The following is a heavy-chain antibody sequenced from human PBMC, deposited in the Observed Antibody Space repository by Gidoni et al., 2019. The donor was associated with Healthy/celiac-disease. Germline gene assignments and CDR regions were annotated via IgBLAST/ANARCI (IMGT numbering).Heavy chain of an antibody. V-gene: IGHV3-23*01. Sequence: EVQLLESGGGLVQPGGSLRLSCAASGFTFSSSAMSWVRQAPGEGLEWVSAISGSGGSTYYADSVKGRFTISRDNSKNTLYLQMNSLRAEDTAVYYCAKSPHCGGDCYPTEPPDYWGQGTLVTVSS. D-gene: IGHD2-21*02. CDR3: AKSPHCGGDCYPTEPPDY. CDR2: ISGSGGST. J-gene: IGHJ4*02. CDR1: GFTFSSSA.